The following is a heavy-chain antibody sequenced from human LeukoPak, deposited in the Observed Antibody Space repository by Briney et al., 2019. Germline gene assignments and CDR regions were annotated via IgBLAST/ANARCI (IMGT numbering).Heavy chain of an antibody. D-gene: IGHD5-18*01. CDR3: AKAAIPYSYGHYHFDY. J-gene: IGHJ4*02. CDR1: GFTFSSYA. V-gene: IGHV3-23*01. Sequence: GGSLRLSCAASGFTFSSYAMSWVRQAPGKGLEWVSAISARGTSTYYADSVKGRFTISRDNSKNTMYLQMNSLRAEDTAVYYCAKAAIPYSYGHYHFDYWGPGTLVTVSS. CDR2: ISARGTST.